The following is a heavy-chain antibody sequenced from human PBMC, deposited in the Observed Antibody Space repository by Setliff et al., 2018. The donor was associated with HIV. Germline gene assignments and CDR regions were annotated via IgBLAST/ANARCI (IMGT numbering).Heavy chain of an antibody. J-gene: IGHJ4*02. Sequence: PSETLSLTCTVSGDSIRGNYWSWIRQPPGKGLEWMGYVFYTGFAAYNPSLKSRLTISVDTSKSQFSLTLTSVTAADTAVYYCARQMPIPGIAITPVDYWGQGALVTVSS. V-gene: IGHV4-59*08. CDR1: GDSIRGNY. CDR3: ARQMPIPGIAITPVDY. CDR2: VFYTGFA. D-gene: IGHD5-12*01.